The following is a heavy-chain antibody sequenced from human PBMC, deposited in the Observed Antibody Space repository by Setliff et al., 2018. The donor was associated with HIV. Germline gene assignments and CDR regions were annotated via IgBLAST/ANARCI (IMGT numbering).Heavy chain of an antibody. CDR3: ARELLRSWDGSENSYKPYYFDY. J-gene: IGHJ4*02. V-gene: IGHV4-4*07. CDR1: GASFSGYY. Sequence: LSLTCAVYGASFSGYYWSWIRQPAGKGLEWIGHIYTRGSTYYNPSLKSRVTISVDTSKNQFSLKLSSVTAADTAVYYCARELLRSWDGSENSYKPYYFDYWGQGALVTVSS. D-gene: IGHD3-10*01. CDR2: IYTRGST.